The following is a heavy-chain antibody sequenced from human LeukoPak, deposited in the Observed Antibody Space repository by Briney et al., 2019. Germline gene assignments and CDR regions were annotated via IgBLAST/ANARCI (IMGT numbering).Heavy chain of an antibody. D-gene: IGHD4-17*01. CDR3: SRARWATVPFDK. J-gene: IGHJ4*01. V-gene: IGHV3-7*01. Sequence: PGGSLRLSCAATGFTFSSYWMSWVRQAPGKGLEWVADIKEDGSEQYYVDSVKGRFTISRDNAKNLLYLQMNSLGVEDTAVYYCSRARWATVPFDKWGHGTLVTVSS. CDR1: GFTFSSYW. CDR2: IKEDGSEQ.